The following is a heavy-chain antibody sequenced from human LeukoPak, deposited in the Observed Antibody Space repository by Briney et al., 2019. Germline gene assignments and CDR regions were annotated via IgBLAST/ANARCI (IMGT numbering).Heavy chain of an antibody. CDR3: ARDYHDSLYYYYYMDV. J-gene: IGHJ6*03. CDR1: GGSFSGYY. Sequence: ASETLSLTCAVYGGSFSGYYWSWIRQPPGKGLEWIGEINHSGSTNYNPSLKSRVTISVDTSKNQFSLKLSSVTAADTAVYYCARDYHDSLYYYYYMDVWGKGTTVTVSS. D-gene: IGHD3-16*01. V-gene: IGHV4-34*01. CDR2: INHSGST.